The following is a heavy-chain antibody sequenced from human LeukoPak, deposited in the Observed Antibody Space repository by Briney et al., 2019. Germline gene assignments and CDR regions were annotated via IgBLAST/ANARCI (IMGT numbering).Heavy chain of an antibody. D-gene: IGHD3-16*01. J-gene: IGHJ5*02. CDR2: ISSSSSYI. CDR3: ARVGGPGGNWFDP. Sequence: GGSLRLSCAASGFTFSSYSMNWVRQAPGKGLEWVSSISSSSSYIYYADSVKGRFTISRDNAKNSLYLQMNSLRAEDTAVFYCARVGGPGGNWFDPWGQGALVTVSS. V-gene: IGHV3-21*03. CDR1: GFTFSSYS.